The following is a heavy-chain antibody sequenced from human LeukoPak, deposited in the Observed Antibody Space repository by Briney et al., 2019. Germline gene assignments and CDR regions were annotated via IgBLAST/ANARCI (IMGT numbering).Heavy chain of an antibody. Sequence: SETLSLTCAVYGGSFSGYYWSWIRQSPAKGLEWIGEINHSGRTNYYPSLKSRVTISVDTSKSQFSLKVTSVTAADTAVYYCARGGPRYSSSWLNYWGQGSLVTVSS. CDR1: GGSFSGYY. CDR3: ARGGPRYSSSWLNY. V-gene: IGHV4-34*01. CDR2: INHSGRT. J-gene: IGHJ4*02. D-gene: IGHD6-13*01.